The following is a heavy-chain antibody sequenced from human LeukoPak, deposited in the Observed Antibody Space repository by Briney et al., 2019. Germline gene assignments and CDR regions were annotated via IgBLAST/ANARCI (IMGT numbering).Heavy chain of an antibody. CDR1: GGSISSHY. D-gene: IGHD5-24*01. V-gene: IGHV4-59*11. Sequence: PETLSLKCNVSGGSISSHYWSWIRQRPGKGLEWMGYIYYSGSTNYNPSLKSRVTISVDTSNNQLSLKLSSVTAADTAVYYCARTRDGYNSASPFDSWGQGTLVTLS. J-gene: IGHJ4*02. CDR3: ARTRDGYNSASPFDS. CDR2: IYYSGST.